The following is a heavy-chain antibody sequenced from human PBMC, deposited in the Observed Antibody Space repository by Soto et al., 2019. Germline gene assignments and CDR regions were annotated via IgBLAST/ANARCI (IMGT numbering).Heavy chain of an antibody. J-gene: IGHJ1*01. V-gene: IGHV3-21*01. CDR3: ARVRYYYDSSGYFHH. D-gene: IGHD3-22*01. CDR2: ISSSSSYI. Sequence: EVQLVESGGGLVKPGGSLRLSCAASGFTFSSYSMNWVSQAPGKGLEWVSSISSSSSYIYYADSVKGRFTISRDNAKNSLYLQMNSLRAEDTAVYYCARVRYYYDSSGYFHHWGQGTLVTVSS. CDR1: GFTFSSYS.